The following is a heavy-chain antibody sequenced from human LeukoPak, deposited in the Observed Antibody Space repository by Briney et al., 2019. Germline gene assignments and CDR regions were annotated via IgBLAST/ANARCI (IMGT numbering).Heavy chain of an antibody. CDR3: AKGTGKSTLNWFDP. CDR1: GLHFDDYT. V-gene: IGHV3-43*01. J-gene: IGHJ5*02. CDR2: ISWDGSNT. Sequence: TGGSPRLSCAASGLHFDDYTMHWVRQAPGKGLEWVSLISWDGSNTYYADSVKGRFTISRDNSKNSLYLQMNGLRTEDTALYYCAKGTGKSTLNWFDPWGQGTLVTVSS. D-gene: IGHD1-14*01.